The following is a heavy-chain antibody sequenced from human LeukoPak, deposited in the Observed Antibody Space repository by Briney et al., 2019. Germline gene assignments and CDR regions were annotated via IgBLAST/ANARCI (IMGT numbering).Heavy chain of an antibody. J-gene: IGHJ4*02. CDR2: IYYSGST. V-gene: IGHV4-59*01. D-gene: IGHD3-10*01. CDR1: GGSISSYY. CDR3: ARDYYGSGSYYDY. Sequence: SETLSLTCTVSGGSISSYYWSWIRQPPGKGLEWIGYIYYSGSTNYNPSLKSRVTISVDTSKNQFSLKLSSVTAADTAVYYCARDYYGSGSYYDYWGQGTLVTVSS.